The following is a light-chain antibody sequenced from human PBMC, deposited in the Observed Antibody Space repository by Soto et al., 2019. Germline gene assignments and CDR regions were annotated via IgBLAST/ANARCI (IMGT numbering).Light chain of an antibody. Sequence: QPASVSGSPGQSITISCTGTSSDVGGYNYVSWYQQHPGNAPKLMIYDVSNRPSGVSNRFSGSKSGNTASLTISGLQAEDEADYYCSSYTSSSTLYVFGTGTKVT. CDR1: SSDVGGYNY. V-gene: IGLV2-14*01. J-gene: IGLJ1*01. CDR2: DVS. CDR3: SSYTSSSTLYV.